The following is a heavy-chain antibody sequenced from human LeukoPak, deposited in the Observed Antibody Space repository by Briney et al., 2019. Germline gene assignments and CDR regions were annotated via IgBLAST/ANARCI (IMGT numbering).Heavy chain of an antibody. J-gene: IGHJ4*02. D-gene: IGHD3-22*01. CDR2: IYTSGST. V-gene: IGHV4-4*07. CDR1: GGSISSYY. CDR3: ARGSAVVSAFDY. Sequence: SETLSLTCTVSGGSISSYYWSWIRQPAGKGLEWIGRIYTSGSTNYNPSLKSRVTMSVDTSKNQFSLKLSSVTAVDTAVYYCARGSAVVSAFDYWGQGTLVTVSS.